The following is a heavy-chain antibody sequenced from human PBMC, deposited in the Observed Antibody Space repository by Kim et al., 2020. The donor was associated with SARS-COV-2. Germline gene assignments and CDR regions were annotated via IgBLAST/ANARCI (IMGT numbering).Heavy chain of an antibody. J-gene: IGHJ5*02. D-gene: IGHD3-10*01. CDR1: GYSFTSYW. V-gene: IGHV5-10-1*01. Sequence: GESLKISCKGSGYSFTSYWISWVRQMPGKGLEWMGRIDPSDSYTNYSPSFQGHVTISADKSISTAYLQWSSLKASDTAMYYCARHCRDYSGSGSYYDNWFDPWGQGTLVTVSS. CDR2: IDPSDSYT. CDR3: ARHCRDYSGSGSYYDNWFDP.